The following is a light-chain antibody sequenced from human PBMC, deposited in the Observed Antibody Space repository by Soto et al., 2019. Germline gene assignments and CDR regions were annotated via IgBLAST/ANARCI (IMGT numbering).Light chain of an antibody. CDR2: GAS. V-gene: IGKV3-20*01. Sequence: EIVLTQSPGTLSLSPGERATLSCRASQSVSSSYLAWYQQKPGQAPRLLIYGASSRATGIPDRFSGSGSGTDFTLTISRLEPKDFAVYYCQQYGSSPCLTFGGGTKVEIK. CDR3: QQYGSSPCLT. CDR1: QSVSSSY. J-gene: IGKJ4*01.